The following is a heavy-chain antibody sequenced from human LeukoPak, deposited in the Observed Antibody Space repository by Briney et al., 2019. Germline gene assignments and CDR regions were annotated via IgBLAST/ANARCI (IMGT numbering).Heavy chain of an antibody. CDR1: GDSINSLDL. Sequence: SETLSLTCTVSGDSINSLDLWSWVRQPPGKGLEWIGEMYLGGTTHSNPSVKSRVTISIDKSKNQFFLNLSSVTAADTAVYYCAGLVGRYSSGLYYYYFDYWGQGTLVTVS. V-gene: IGHV4-4*02. CDR2: MYLGGTT. J-gene: IGHJ4*02. CDR3: AGLVGRYSSGLYYYYFDY. D-gene: IGHD3-22*01.